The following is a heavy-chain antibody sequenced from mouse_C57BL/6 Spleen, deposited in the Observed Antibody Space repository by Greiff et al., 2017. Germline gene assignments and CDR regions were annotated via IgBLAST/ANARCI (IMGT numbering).Heavy chain of an antibody. D-gene: IGHD2-1*01. V-gene: IGHV1-5*01. J-gene: IGHJ2*01. CDR1: GYTFTSYW. Sequence: DVQLQESGTVLARPGASVKMSCKTSGYTFTSYWMHWVKQRPGQGLEWIGAIYPGNGDTGYNQKFQGKATLTAVTSASTAYMELSSLTNEASAVYYCTRSNDNFCLDDWGQGTTLTVSS. CDR2: IYPGNGDT. CDR3: TRSNDNFCLDD.